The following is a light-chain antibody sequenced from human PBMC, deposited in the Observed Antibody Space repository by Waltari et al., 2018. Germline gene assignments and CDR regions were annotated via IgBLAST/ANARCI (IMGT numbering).Light chain of an antibody. CDR2: EDD. J-gene: IGLJ3*02. CDR1: NGNITSNY. Sequence: FVLTQPHSVSEFPGKTITISCTRSNGNITSNYVQWSQRRPGSSPPTVIYEDDQRPPGVTDRISASVDSSSNSASLTISGLKTEDEADYYCQSFDTKNVVFGGGTRLTVL. V-gene: IGLV6-57*01. CDR3: QSFDTKNVV.